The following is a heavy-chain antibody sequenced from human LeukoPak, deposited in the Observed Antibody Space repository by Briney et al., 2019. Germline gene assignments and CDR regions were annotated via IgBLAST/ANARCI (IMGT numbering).Heavy chain of an antibody. CDR3: AKDQEQWLNYFDY. V-gene: IGHV1-69*01. CDR1: GGIFSRYA. J-gene: IGHJ4*02. D-gene: IGHD6-19*01. CDR2: LVPMFGTP. Sequence: SVKVSCKASGGIFSRYAISWVRQAPGQGLEWMGGLVPMFGTPNQAQKFQGRVTITADESTSTAYMELSSLRSEDTAVYYCAKDQEQWLNYFDYWGQGTLVTVSS.